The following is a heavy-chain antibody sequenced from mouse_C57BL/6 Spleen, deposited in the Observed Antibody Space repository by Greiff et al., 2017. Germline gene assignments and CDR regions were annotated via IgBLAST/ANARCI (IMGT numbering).Heavy chain of an antibody. D-gene: IGHD3-2*01. CDR3: ARSRQLFAY. Sequence: QVQLQQSGPELVKPGASVKISCKASGYAFSSSWMNWVKQRPGKGLEWIGRIYPGDGDTNYNGKFKGKATLTADKSSSTAYMQLSSLTSEDSAVYFCARSRQLFAYWGQGTLVTVSA. V-gene: IGHV1-82*01. J-gene: IGHJ3*01. CDR1: GYAFSSSW. CDR2: IYPGDGDT.